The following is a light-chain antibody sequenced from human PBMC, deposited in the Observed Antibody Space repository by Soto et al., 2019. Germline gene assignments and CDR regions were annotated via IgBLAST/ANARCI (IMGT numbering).Light chain of an antibody. CDR1: SSDVGGSNF. J-gene: IGLJ1*01. CDR3: VSYTSSTTYV. CDR2: DVA. V-gene: IGLV2-14*03. Sequence: ALTQPASVSDSPGQSITISCTGTSSDVGGSNFVSWYQQHPGKPPKLIIYDVANRPSGVSNRFSGSKSGSTASLIISRLQTEDEADYYCVSYTSSTTYVFGTGTKATVL.